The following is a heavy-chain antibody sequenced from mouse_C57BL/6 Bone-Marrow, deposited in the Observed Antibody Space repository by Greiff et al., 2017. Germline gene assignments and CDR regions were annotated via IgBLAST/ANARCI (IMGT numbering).Heavy chain of an antibody. CDR1: GFSLTSSG. V-gene: IGHV2-2*01. Sequence: VQLQQSGPGLVQPSQSLSITCTVSGFSLTSSGVHWVRQSPGKGLEWLGVIWSGGSTDYNAAFISRLSISKDNSKSQVFFKMSSLQADDTAIYYCARKALNYYGSTRAWFAYWGQGTLVTVSA. CDR3: ARKALNYYGSTRAWFAY. CDR2: IWSGGST. J-gene: IGHJ3*01. D-gene: IGHD1-1*01.